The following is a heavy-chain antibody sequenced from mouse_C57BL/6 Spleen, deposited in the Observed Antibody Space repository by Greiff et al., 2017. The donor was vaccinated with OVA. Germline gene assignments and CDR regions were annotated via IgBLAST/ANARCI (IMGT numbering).Heavy chain of an antibody. J-gene: IGHJ4*01. Sequence: EVKVEESGGGLVKPGGSLKLSCAASGFTFSSYTMSWVRQTPEKRLEWVATISGGGGNTYYPASVKGRFSISRDNAKNTLYLQMSSLGSEDTAVYYCARRDGNRGAMDYWGQGTSVTVSS. V-gene: IGHV5-9*04. CDR1: GFTFSSYT. D-gene: IGHD2-1*01. CDR2: ISGGGGNT. CDR3: ARRDGNRGAMDY.